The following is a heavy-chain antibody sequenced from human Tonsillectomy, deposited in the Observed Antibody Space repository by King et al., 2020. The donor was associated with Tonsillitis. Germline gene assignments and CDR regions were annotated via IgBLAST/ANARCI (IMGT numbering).Heavy chain of an antibody. CDR3: ARDLGGGGGFDY. J-gene: IGHJ4*02. Sequence: VQLVESGGGLVQPGGSLRLSCAASGFTFSTYNMNWVRQAPGRGLEWVSYISTYSHTIYYAESVKGRFTISRDNAKNSLFLQMNSLRAEDTAVYYCARDLGGGGGFDYWGRGNLVTVSS. CDR1: GFTFSTYN. V-gene: IGHV3-48*04. D-gene: IGHD3-10*01. CDR2: ISTYSHTI.